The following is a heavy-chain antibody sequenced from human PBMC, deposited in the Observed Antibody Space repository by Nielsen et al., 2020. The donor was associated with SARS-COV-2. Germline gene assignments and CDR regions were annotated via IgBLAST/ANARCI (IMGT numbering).Heavy chain of an antibody. CDR2: IYHSGST. J-gene: IGHJ6*02. CDR1: GGSISSSNW. D-gene: IGHD1-7*01. CDR3: ASTGTTHYYYGMDV. Sequence: SETLSLTCAVSGGSISSSNWWSWVRQPPGKGLEWIGEIYHSGSTNYNPSLKSRVTISVDKSKNQFSLKLSSVTAADTAVYYCASTGTTHYYYGMDVWGQGTTVTVSS. V-gene: IGHV4-4*02.